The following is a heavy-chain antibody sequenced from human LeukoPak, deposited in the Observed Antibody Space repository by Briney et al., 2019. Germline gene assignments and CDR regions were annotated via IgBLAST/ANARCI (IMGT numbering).Heavy chain of an antibody. CDR1: GFTFSSYW. Sequence: GGSLRLSCAASGFTFSSYWMSWVRQAPGKGLEWVAVISYDGSNKYYADSVKGRFTISRDNSKNTLYLQMNSLRAEDTAVYYCAKDGGYYDSSGYYYGDYWGQGTLVTVSS. V-gene: IGHV3-30*18. CDR2: ISYDGSNK. J-gene: IGHJ4*02. D-gene: IGHD3-22*01. CDR3: AKDGGYYDSSGYYYGDY.